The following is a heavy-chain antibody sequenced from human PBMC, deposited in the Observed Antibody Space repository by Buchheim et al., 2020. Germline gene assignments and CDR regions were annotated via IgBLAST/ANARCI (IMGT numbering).Heavy chain of an antibody. CDR3: ARGYPRYYYDSSGYRKSFDY. Sequence: QVQLQQWGAGLLKPSETLSLTCAVYGGSFSGYYWSWIRQPPGKGLEWIGEINHSGSTNYNPSLKSRVTISVDTSKNQFSLKLSSVTAADTAVYYCARGYPRYYYDSSGYRKSFDYWGQGTL. CDR1: GGSFSGYY. J-gene: IGHJ4*02. V-gene: IGHV4-34*01. D-gene: IGHD3-22*01. CDR2: INHSGST.